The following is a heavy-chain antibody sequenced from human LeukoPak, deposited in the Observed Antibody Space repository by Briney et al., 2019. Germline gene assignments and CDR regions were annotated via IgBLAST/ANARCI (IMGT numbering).Heavy chain of an antibody. V-gene: IGHV3-30*18. CDR3: AKNHYFDY. CDR1: GFTFSKNG. J-gene: IGHJ4*02. CDR2: ISYDGSDK. Sequence: GRSLRLSCAASGFTFSKNGMHWVRQAPGKGLEWVAVISYDGSDKYYADSVKGRFTISRDNSKNTLYLQMNSPRAEDTAVYYCAKNHYFDYWGQGTLVTVSS.